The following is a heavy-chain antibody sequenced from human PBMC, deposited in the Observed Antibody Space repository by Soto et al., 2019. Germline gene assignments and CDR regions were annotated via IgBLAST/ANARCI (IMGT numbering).Heavy chain of an antibody. CDR2: INSDGSST. D-gene: IGHD2-15*01. Sequence: GGSLRLSCAASGFTFSSYWMHWVRQAPGKGLVWVSRINSDGSSTSYADSVKGRFTISRDNAKNTLYLQMNSLRAEDTAVYYCARDELGYCSGGSCYPTFDPWGQGTLVTVSS. J-gene: IGHJ5*02. CDR3: ARDELGYCSGGSCYPTFDP. V-gene: IGHV3-74*01. CDR1: GFTFSSYW.